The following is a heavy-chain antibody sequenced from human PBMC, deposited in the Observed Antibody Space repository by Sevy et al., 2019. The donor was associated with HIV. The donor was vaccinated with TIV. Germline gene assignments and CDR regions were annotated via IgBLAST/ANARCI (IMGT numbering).Heavy chain of an antibody. CDR2: FDPEEGET. Sequence: ASVKVSCKVSGYTLTELSMHWVRQAPGKGLEWMGGFDPEEGETIYAQKFQGRVTMTEDTSTDTAYMELSSLRSEDTAVYYCATRSHTSGWYPPPGGDAFDIWGQGTMVTVSS. CDR3: ATRSHTSGWYPPPGGDAFDI. V-gene: IGHV1-24*01. D-gene: IGHD6-19*01. CDR1: GYTLTELS. J-gene: IGHJ3*02.